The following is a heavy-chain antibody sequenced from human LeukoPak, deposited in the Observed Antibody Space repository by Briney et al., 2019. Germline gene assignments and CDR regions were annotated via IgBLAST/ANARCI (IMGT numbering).Heavy chain of an antibody. CDR2: ISAYNGNT. V-gene: IGHV1-18*01. J-gene: IGHJ4*02. D-gene: IGHD6-19*01. CDR1: GYTFTSYG. Sequence: ASVKVSCKASGYTFTSYGISWVRQAPGQGLEWMGWISAYNGNTNYAQKLQGRVTMTTDTSTGTAYMELRGLRSDDTAVYYCARVGIAVAGSDYWGQGTLVTVSS. CDR3: ARVGIAVAGSDY.